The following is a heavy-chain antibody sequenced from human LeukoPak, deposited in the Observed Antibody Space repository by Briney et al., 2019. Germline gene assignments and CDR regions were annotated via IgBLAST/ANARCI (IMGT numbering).Heavy chain of an antibody. CDR1: GFTFSSYN. CDR3: ARASGGVSGYDLYYLDY. Sequence: GGSLRLSCAASGFTFSSYNMNWVRQAPGKGLEWVSCISGGSGSSSYIYYADSVKGRFTISRDNAKNSLYLQMSSLRAEDTAVYYCARASGGVSGYDLYYLDYWGQGTLVTVSS. D-gene: IGHD5-12*01. J-gene: IGHJ4*02. CDR2: ISGGSGSSSYI. V-gene: IGHV3-21*01.